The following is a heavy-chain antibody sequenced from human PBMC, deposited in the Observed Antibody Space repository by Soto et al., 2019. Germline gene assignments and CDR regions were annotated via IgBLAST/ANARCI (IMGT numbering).Heavy chain of an antibody. CDR1: GFTVSSNF. Sequence: EVQLVVSGGGLVQPGGSLRLSCAASGFTVSSNFMSWVRQAPGKGLEWVSIIYSDGSTYYADSVKGRFTISRDNSKNTLYLQMNILRVDDTAVYYCASRRHPYGAYDYWGQGTLVTVSS. CDR2: IYSDGST. J-gene: IGHJ4*02. V-gene: IGHV3-66*01. CDR3: ASRRHPYGAYDY. D-gene: IGHD4-17*01.